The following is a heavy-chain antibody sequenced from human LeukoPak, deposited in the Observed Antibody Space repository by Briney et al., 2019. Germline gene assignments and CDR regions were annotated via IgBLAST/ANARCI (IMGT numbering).Heavy chain of an antibody. D-gene: IGHD5-18*01. CDR3: AKVSGYSYGYFDY. Sequence: GGSLRLSCAASGFTFDDCAMYWVRQTPGKGLEWVSGISWNSGSIGYADSVKGRYTISRDNVKNALYLQMNSLRAEDTALYYCAKVSGYSYGYFDYWGQGTLVTVSS. CDR2: ISWNSGSI. V-gene: IGHV3-9*01. CDR1: GFTFDDCA. J-gene: IGHJ4*02.